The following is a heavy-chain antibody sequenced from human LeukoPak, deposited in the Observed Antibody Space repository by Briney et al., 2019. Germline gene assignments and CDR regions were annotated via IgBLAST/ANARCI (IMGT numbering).Heavy chain of an antibody. Sequence: GGSLRLSCAASGFTFSSYGMHWVRQAPGKGLEWVAAISYDGRNKEYVDSVKGRFTISRDNSKNTLYLQMNSLRAEDTAVYYCAKDRGYSHGFYYWGQGTLVTVSS. V-gene: IGHV3-30*18. CDR3: AKDRGYSHGFYY. D-gene: IGHD5-18*01. CDR2: ISYDGRNK. J-gene: IGHJ4*02. CDR1: GFTFSSYG.